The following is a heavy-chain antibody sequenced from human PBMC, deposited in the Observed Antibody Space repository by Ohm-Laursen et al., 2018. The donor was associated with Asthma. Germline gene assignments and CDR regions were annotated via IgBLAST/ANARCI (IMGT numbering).Heavy chain of an antibody. CDR3: ARDLGLGTPLWYFDY. D-gene: IGHD7-27*01. J-gene: IGHJ4*02. CDR1: GFTFSSYS. CDR2: ISSSSSYI. V-gene: IGHV3-21*01. Sequence: GSLRLSCTASGFTFSSYSMNWVRQAPGKGLEWVSSISSSSSYIYYADSVKGRFTISRDNAKNSLYLQMNSLRAEDTAVYYCARDLGLGTPLWYFDYWGQGTLVTVSS.